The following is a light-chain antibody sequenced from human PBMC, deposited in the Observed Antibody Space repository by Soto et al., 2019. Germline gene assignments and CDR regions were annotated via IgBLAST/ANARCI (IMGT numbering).Light chain of an antibody. CDR1: QSVSSSY. J-gene: IGKJ1*01. Sequence: EIVLTQSPGTLSLSPGERATLSCRASQSVSSSYLAWYQQKPGQAPRLLIYGASSRATGIPDRFSGSGSGTAFTRTISILEPEDVAVYYCQQYGLSTTWTFGQRTKVEIK. CDR2: GAS. V-gene: IGKV3-20*01. CDR3: QQYGLSTTWT.